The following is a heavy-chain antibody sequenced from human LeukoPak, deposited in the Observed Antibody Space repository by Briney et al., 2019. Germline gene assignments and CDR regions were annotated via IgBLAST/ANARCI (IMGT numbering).Heavy chain of an antibody. CDR1: GFTFSSYE. D-gene: IGHD3-22*01. V-gene: IGHV3-48*03. J-gene: IGHJ4*02. CDR3: ARLSGYYSGFDY. CDR2: ISSSGSTI. Sequence: GGSLRLSCAASGFTFSSYEMNWVRQAPGKGLEWVSYISSSGSTIYYADSVKGRFTISRDNAKNSLYLQMNSLRAEDTAVYYCARLSGYYSGFDYWGQGTLVTVSS.